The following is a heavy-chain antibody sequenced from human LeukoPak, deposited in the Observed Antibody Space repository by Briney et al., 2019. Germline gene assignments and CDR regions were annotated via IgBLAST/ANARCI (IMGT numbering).Heavy chain of an antibody. J-gene: IGHJ6*02. CDR1: GFTFSSYE. V-gene: IGHV3-48*03. CDR2: IASGGGANR. Sequence: GGSLRLSCAASGFTFSSYEMSWVRQAPGKGLEWVSYIASGGGANRFYSESVNGLFTISRDSAKNSLYLHMNSLRAEDTGVYYCARIDTTTRGPAGLDVWGQGTTVTVSS. D-gene: IGHD3-10*01. CDR3: ARIDTTTRGPAGLDV.